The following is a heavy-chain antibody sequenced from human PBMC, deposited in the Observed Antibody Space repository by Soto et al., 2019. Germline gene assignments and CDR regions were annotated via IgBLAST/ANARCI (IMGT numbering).Heavy chain of an antibody. J-gene: IGHJ3*02. CDR3: AAAQYTRELRIAFDI. CDR1: GFTFTSSA. D-gene: IGHD1-26*01. CDR2: IVVGSGNT. Sequence: SVKVSCKASGFTFTSSALQWVRQARGQRLEWIGWIVVGSGNTNYAQKFQERVTITRDMSTSTAYMELSSLRSEDTAVYYCAAAQYTRELRIAFDIWGQGTMVTVSS. V-gene: IGHV1-58*01.